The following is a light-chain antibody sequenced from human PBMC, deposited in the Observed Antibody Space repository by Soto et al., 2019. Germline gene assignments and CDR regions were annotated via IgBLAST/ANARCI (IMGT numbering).Light chain of an antibody. Sequence: QSALTQPASVSGSPGQSITISCTGTSSDVGSYNLVSWYQHRSGKAPKLIIYEGSKRPSGVSNRFSGSKSGNTASLTISRLQGEDEADYYCCSYAGSRTFYVFGTGTKVTVL. CDR1: SSDVGSYNL. J-gene: IGLJ1*01. V-gene: IGLV2-23*01. CDR2: EGS. CDR3: CSYAGSRTFYV.